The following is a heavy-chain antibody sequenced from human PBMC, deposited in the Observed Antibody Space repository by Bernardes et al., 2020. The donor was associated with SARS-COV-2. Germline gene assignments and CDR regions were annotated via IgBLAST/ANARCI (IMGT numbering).Heavy chain of an antibody. J-gene: IGHJ6*02. Sequence: GGSLRLSCAASGFTFSSYCMSWVRQAPGKGLEWVANIKQDGSEKYYVDSVKGRFTISRDNAKNSLHLQVNSLRAEDTAVYYCARDQHSSGYFYGMDVWGQGTTVTVSS. CDR3: ARDQHSSGYFYGMDV. CDR1: GFTFSSYC. CDR2: IKQDGSEK. D-gene: IGHD6-25*01. V-gene: IGHV3-7*03.